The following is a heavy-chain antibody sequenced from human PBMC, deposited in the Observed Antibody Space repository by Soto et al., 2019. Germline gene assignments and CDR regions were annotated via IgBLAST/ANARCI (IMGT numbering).Heavy chain of an antibody. V-gene: IGHV4-31*03. CDR2: MYNSGST. CDR3: ARGGDTTKVDY. J-gene: IGHJ4*02. CDR1: GGSISSGGYC. Sequence: QVQLQESGPGLVKPSQTLSLTCTVSGGSISSGGYCWSWIRQHPGEGLEWIGFMYNSGSTSYNPSLKGRATLSVDTSTNQFSLNLRSVTAADTAVYCCARGGDTTKVDYWGQGTLVTVSS. D-gene: IGHD3-16*01.